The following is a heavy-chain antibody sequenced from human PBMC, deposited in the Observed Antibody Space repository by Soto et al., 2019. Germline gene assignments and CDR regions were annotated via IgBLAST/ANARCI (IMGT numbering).Heavy chain of an antibody. CDR2: ISAYNGNT. D-gene: IGHD3-10*01. Sequence: QVQLVQSGAEVKKPGASVKVSCKASGYTFTSYGISWVRQAPGQGLEWMGWISAYNGNTNYAQKLQGRVTMTTDTSRSQAHMEMRSLRSDATAVYYGAGVGTPSRPNYFYHGMDGRGQGTTVTVSS. CDR1: GYTFTSYG. J-gene: IGHJ6*02. CDR3: AGVGTPSRPNYFYHGMDG. V-gene: IGHV1-18*01.